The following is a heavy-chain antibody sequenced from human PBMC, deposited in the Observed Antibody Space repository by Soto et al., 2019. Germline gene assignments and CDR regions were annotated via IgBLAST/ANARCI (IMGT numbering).Heavy chain of an antibody. Sequence: QAQLVQSGAEVKKPGASVKVSCKASGYTFTGYDINWVRQATGQGLEWMGWMNPNSGNTGYAQNFQGRVIMTRDISITTAYMELTSLRDDDSAVYYCAGEKVGNPAIDFWGQGTLVTVSS. CDR3: AGEKVGNPAIDF. V-gene: IGHV1-8*01. CDR2: MNPNSGNT. CDR1: GYTFTGYD. J-gene: IGHJ4*02. D-gene: IGHD1-26*01.